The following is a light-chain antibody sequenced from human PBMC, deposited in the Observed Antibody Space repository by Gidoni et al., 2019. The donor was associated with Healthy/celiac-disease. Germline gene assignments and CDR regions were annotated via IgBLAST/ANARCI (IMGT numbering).Light chain of an antibody. J-gene: IGKJ4*01. Sequence: EIVLTQPPATLSVSPGERATPSCTASQSVSSHSVWYPQKPDQAPRLLIYDTSKRATGLPARFSGSGSGTDFTLTISSLGPEDFADYEFQQRRKWPRDLTFGGGTKVEIK. CDR1: QSVSSH. CDR2: DTS. V-gene: IGKV3-11*01. CDR3: QQRRKWPRDLT.